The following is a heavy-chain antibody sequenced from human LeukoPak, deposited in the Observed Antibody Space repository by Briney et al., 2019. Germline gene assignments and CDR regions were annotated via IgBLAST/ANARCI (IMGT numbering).Heavy chain of an antibody. D-gene: IGHD3-3*01. V-gene: IGHV3-48*01. Sequence: PGGSLRLSCAASGFTFSSYAMSWVRQAPGKGLEWVSYISSTGNAIYYADSVKGRFTISRDNAKNSLSLQMNSLRAEDTAVYYCARDRRSGIGYWGQGTLVTVSS. CDR3: ARDRRSGIGY. CDR1: GFTFSSYA. J-gene: IGHJ4*02. CDR2: ISSTGNAI.